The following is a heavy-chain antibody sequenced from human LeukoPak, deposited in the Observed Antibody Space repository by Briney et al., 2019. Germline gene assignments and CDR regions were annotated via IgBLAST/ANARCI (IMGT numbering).Heavy chain of an antibody. J-gene: IGHJ4*02. D-gene: IGHD3-22*01. Sequence: GESLKISCKGSGYSFTSYWIGWVRQMPGKGLGWMGIIYPGDSDTRYSPSFQGQVTISADKSISTAYLQWSSLKASDTAMYYCARPYYYDSSGYLGSWYFDYWGQGTLVTVSS. CDR3: ARPYYYDSSGYLGSWYFDY. V-gene: IGHV5-51*01. CDR1: GYSFTSYW. CDR2: IYPGDSDT.